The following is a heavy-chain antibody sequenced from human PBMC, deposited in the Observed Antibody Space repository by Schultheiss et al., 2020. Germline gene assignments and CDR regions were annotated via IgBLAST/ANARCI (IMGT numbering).Heavy chain of an antibody. CDR1: GFTFSSYS. Sequence: GESLKISCAASGFTFSSYSMNWVRQAPGKGLEWVSSISSSGSYIYYADSMKGRFTISRDNAKNTLYLQMNSLRAEDTAVYYCAKPISHYYGSGSSFDYWGQGTLVTVYS. V-gene: IGHV3-21*01. CDR3: AKPISHYYGSGSSFDY. D-gene: IGHD3-10*01. CDR2: ISSSGSYI. J-gene: IGHJ4*02.